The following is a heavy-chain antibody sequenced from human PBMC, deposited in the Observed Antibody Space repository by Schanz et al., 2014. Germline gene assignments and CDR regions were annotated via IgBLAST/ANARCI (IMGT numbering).Heavy chain of an antibody. D-gene: IGHD6-13*01. Sequence: VQLVESGGGVVQPGRSLRLSCAASGFTFSNYAMHWVRQAPGKGLEWVANIKQDGSEKYYVDSVKGRFTISRDNAKKSLYLQMNSLRAEDTAVYYCAKEKEEVAADGSFFDYWGQGTLVTVSS. J-gene: IGHJ4*02. CDR1: GFTFSNYA. CDR3: AKEKEEVAADGSFFDY. V-gene: IGHV3-7*01. CDR2: IKQDGSEK.